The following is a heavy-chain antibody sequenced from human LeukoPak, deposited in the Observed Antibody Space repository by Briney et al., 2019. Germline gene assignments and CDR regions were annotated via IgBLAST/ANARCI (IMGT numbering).Heavy chain of an antibody. CDR2: IIPIFGTA. Sequence: SVKVSCKASGGTFSSYAISWVRQAPGQGLEWMGGIIPIFGTANYAQKFQGRVTITADESTSTAYMELSGLRSEDTAVYYCARHWTGTKSFDYWGQGTLVTVSS. CDR1: GGTFSSYA. V-gene: IGHV1-69*13. CDR3: ARHWTGTKSFDY. D-gene: IGHD1-14*01. J-gene: IGHJ4*02.